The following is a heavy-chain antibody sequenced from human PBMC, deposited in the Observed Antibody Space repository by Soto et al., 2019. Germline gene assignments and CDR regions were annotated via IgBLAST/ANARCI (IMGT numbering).Heavy chain of an antibody. CDR2: ISAYNGNT. CDR1: GYTFTSYG. CDR3: ARQRVVVVAATRASGWYFDL. J-gene: IGHJ2*01. D-gene: IGHD2-15*01. V-gene: IGHV1-18*04. Sequence: QVQLVQSGAEVKKPGASVKVSCKASGYTFTSYGITWVRQARGQGLEWMGWISAYNGNTNYAQKLKGRVTMTTDTSTGTAYMARRSRRSADTAVYYCARQRVVVVAATRASGWYFDLWGRGTLVTVSS.